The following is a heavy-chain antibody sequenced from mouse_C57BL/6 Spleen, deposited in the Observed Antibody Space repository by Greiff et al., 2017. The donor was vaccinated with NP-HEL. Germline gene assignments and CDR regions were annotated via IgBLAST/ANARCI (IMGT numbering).Heavy chain of an antibody. CDR2: INPYNGGT. V-gene: IGHV1-19*01. Sequence: VQLQQSGPVLVKPGASVKMSCKASGYTFTDYYMNWVKQSHGKSLEWIGVINPYNGGTSYNQKFKGKATLTVDKSSSTAYMELNSLTSEDSAVYYCAKRHYYGSSRGFAYWGQGTLVTVSA. CDR1: GYTFTDYY. CDR3: AKRHYYGSSRGFAY. J-gene: IGHJ3*01. D-gene: IGHD1-1*01.